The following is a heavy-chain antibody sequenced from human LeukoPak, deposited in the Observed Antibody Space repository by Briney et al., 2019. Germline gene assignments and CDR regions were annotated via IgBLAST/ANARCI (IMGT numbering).Heavy chain of an antibody. CDR2: IIPNSGGT. J-gene: IGHJ4*02. CDR3: ARGDCSSTNCIYFHY. Sequence: VASVKVSCKASGYTFTVYYMHWVRQAPGQGLEWMGWIIPNSGGTNYAQKFQGRVTMTRDTSISTAYMELSRLTSDDTAVYYCARGDCSSTNCIYFHYWGQGTLVTVS. D-gene: IGHD2-2*01. CDR1: GYTFTVYY. V-gene: IGHV1-2*02.